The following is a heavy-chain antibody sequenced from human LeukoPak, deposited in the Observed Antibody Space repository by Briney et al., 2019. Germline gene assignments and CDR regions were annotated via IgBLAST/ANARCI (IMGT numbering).Heavy chain of an antibody. CDR2: INPSGGST. V-gene: IGHV1-46*01. CDR1: GYTFTSYY. D-gene: IGHD6-13*01. CDR3: ARVHSNNWYQSDY. J-gene: IGHJ4*02. Sequence: ASVKVSCEASGYTFTSYYMHWVRQAPGQGLEWMGIINPSGGSTSYAQKFQGRLTVTTDTSTSTVYMELRSLRSDDTAVYYCARVHSNNWYQSDYWGQGTLVTVSS.